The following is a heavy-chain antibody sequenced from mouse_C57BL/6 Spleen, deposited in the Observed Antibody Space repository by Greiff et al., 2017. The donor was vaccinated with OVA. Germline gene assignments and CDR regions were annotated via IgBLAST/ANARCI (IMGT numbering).Heavy chain of an antibody. D-gene: IGHD1-1*01. CDR2: IHPNSGST. J-gene: IGHJ4*01. V-gene: IGHV1-64*01. CDR1: GYTFTSYW. Sequence: VQLHQPGAELVKPGASVKLSCKASGYTFTSYWMHWVKQRPGQGLEWIGMIHPNSGSTNYNEKFKSKATLTVDKSSSTAYMQLSSLTSEDSAVYYCARYGSRTAMDYWGQGTSVTVSS. CDR3: ARYGSRTAMDY.